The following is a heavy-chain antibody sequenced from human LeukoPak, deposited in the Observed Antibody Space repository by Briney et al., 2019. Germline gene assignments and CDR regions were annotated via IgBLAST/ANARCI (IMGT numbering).Heavy chain of an antibody. Sequence: PGRSLRLPCAASGLTFSNAWMSWVRQAPGKGLEWVGRIRSKTDDGITDYAAPVKGRFTIPRDDSKNTLYLQMNSLKTEDTAVYYCTTAPYGDYPPYRYYGMDVWGQGTTVTVSS. CDR3: TTAPYGDYPPYRYYGMDV. CDR2: IRSKTDDGIT. CDR1: GLTFSNAW. D-gene: IGHD4-17*01. J-gene: IGHJ6*02. V-gene: IGHV3-15*01.